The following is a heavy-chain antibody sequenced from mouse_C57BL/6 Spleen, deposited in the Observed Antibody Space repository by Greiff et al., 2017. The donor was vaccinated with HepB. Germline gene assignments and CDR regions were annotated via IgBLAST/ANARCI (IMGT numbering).Heavy chain of an antibody. V-gene: IGHV8-12*01. J-gene: IGHJ2*01. Sequence: QVTLKVSGPGILQSSPTLSLTCSFSGFTLSTSGMGVSWIRPPPGKGLEWRAHIYWDDDKRYKPSLKSRLTISEDTSRNQVFLKITRVDTADTASYYCARRSLNDYGSSYYFDYWGQGTTLTVAS. CDR3: ARRSLNDYGSSYYFDY. CDR2: IYWDDDK. CDR1: GFTLSTSGMG. D-gene: IGHD1-1*01.